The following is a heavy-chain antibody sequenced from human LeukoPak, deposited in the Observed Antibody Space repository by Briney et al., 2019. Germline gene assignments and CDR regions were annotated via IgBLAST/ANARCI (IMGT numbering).Heavy chain of an antibody. CDR2: ISAYNGNT. D-gene: IGHD6-6*01. Sequence: GASVKVSCEASGYTFTSYGISWVRQAPGQGLEWMGWISAYNGNTNYAQKLQGRVTMTTDTSTSTAYMELRSLRSDDTAVYYCATQLVAPYYYYYMDVWGKGTTVTVSS. CDR1: GYTFTSYG. J-gene: IGHJ6*03. V-gene: IGHV1-18*01. CDR3: ATQLVAPYYYYYMDV.